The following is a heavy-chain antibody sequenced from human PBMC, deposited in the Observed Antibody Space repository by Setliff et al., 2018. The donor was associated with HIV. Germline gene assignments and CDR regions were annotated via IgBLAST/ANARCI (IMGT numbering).Heavy chain of an antibody. Sequence: SETLSLTCSVSGGSISNFYWSWIRQPPGKGLEWVGHIYSTGDTNYNPSLKSRVTLSADTSKNQLSLSLTSVTAADTAVYYCARLRYGSGIPLDVWGTGISVTVSS. CDR2: IYSTGDT. CDR3: ARLRYGSGIPLDV. D-gene: IGHD3-10*01. CDR1: GGSISNFY. J-gene: IGHJ6*04. V-gene: IGHV4-4*07.